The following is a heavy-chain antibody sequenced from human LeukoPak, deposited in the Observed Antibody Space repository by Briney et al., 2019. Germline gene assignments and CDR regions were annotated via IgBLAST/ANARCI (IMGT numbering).Heavy chain of an antibody. V-gene: IGHV4-30-4*08. CDR2: IYYSGST. CDR1: GGSISSGDYY. CDR3: ARGGAARSVAFDI. D-gene: IGHD2-15*01. J-gene: IGHJ3*02. Sequence: PSETLSLTCTVSGGSISSGDYYWSWIRQPPGKGLEWIGYIYYSGSTYYNPSLKSRVTISVDTSKNQFSLKLSSVTAADTAVYYCARGGAARSVAFDIWGQGTMVTVSS.